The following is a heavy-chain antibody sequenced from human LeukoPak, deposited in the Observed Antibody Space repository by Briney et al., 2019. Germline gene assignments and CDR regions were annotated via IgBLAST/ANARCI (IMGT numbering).Heavy chain of an antibody. D-gene: IGHD4-23*01. CDR1: GFTFNNFG. J-gene: IGHJ4*02. CDR2: IGYEGVHK. V-gene: IGHV3-30*02. CDR3: AKDLHGGYSSDY. Sequence: GGSLRLSCAASGFTFNNFGMHWVRQAPGEGLEWVSFIGYEGVHKYYADSVKGRFTISKDNSKATLYLQMNSLRPEDTAVYYCAKDLHGGYSSDYWGQGTLVAVFS.